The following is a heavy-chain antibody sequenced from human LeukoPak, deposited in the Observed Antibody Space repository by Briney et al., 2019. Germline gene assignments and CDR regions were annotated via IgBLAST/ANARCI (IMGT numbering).Heavy chain of an antibody. CDR1: GFSFDDYA. J-gene: IGHJ5*02. CDR3: AKDVGYFGSESKFNGGWFDP. Sequence: GGSLRLSCAASGFSFDDYAMHWVRQAPGKGLEWGSGISWNGNKIGYADSLRGRFTISRDNAKNYLYLQMNSLRPDDTAFYYCAKDVGYFGSESKFNGGWFDPWGQGTLVTVSS. V-gene: IGHV3-9*01. CDR2: ISWNGNKI. D-gene: IGHD3-10*01.